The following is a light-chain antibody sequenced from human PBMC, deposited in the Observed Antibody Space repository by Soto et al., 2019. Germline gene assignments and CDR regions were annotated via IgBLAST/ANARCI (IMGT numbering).Light chain of an antibody. CDR2: AAS. Sequence: DIRMTQSPSSLSASVEDRVTITCRASQSISSYLNWYQQKPGKAPKLLIYAASSLQSGVPSRFSGSGSGTDFTLTISSLQPEDFATYYCQQSYSTPPYTFGQGTKVDIK. CDR1: QSISSY. CDR3: QQSYSTPPYT. V-gene: IGKV1-39*01. J-gene: IGKJ2*01.